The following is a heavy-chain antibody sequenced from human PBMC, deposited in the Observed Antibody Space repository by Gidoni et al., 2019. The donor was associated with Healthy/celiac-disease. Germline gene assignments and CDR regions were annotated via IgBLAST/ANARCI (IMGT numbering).Heavy chain of an antibody. Sequence: GKKPGESLRISCKGSGYSFTSYWISWVRQMPGKGLEWMGRIDPSDSYTNYSPSFQGHVTISADKSISTAYLQWSSLKASDTAMYYSARRYGSGSAPLDYWGQGTLVTVSS. J-gene: IGHJ4*02. CDR2: IDPSDSYT. V-gene: IGHV5-10-1*01. CDR3: ARRYGSGSAPLDY. D-gene: IGHD3-10*01. CDR1: GYSFTSYW.